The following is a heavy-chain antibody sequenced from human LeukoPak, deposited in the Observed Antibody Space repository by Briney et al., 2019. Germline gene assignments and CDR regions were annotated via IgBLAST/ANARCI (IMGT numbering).Heavy chain of an antibody. J-gene: IGHJ5*02. CDR1: GGSISSGDYY. CDR2: IYYSGST. V-gene: IGHV4-30-4*02. D-gene: IGHD6-13*01. Sequence: PSETLSLTCTVSGGSISSGDYYWSWIRQPPGKGLEWIGYIYYSGSTYYNPSLKSRVTISVDTSKNHFSLKLSSVTAADTAVYYCARDQSSSIAAAGTDWFDPWGQGTLVTVSS. CDR3: ARDQSSSIAAAGTDWFDP.